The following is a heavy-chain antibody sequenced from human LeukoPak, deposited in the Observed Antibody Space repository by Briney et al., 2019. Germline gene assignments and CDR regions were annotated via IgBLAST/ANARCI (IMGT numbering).Heavy chain of an antibody. CDR3: ARGYSGSESY. CDR2: VNCNSGGT. CDR1: GYTFTAYY. D-gene: IGHD1-26*01. V-gene: IGHV1-2*02. Sequence: ASVKVSCKASGYTFTAYYMHWVRQAPGQGLEWMGWVNCNSGGTQYAQKFQGRVTMTRDTSITTAYMELSGLRSDDTAMYYCARGYSGSESYWGQGTTLTVSS. J-gene: IGHJ4*02.